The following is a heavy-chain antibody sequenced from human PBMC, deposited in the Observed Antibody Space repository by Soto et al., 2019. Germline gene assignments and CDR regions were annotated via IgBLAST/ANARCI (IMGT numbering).Heavy chain of an antibody. D-gene: IGHD3-22*01. J-gene: IGHJ5*02. Sequence: SETLSLTCAVSGGYISTTHWWTWVRQPPGKGLEWIGEIYHSGSTNYNPSLKSRVTISVDNSKNQFSLKLSSVTAADTAVYYCARRSYYDPYHLDPWGQGTLVTVSS. CDR1: GGYISTTHW. V-gene: IGHV4-4*02. CDR2: IYHSGST. CDR3: ARRSYYDPYHLDP.